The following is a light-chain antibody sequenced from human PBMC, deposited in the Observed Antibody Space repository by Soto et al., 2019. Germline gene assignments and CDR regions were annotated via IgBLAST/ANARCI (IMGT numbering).Light chain of an antibody. CDR1: QGIRND. CDR3: QQFEDYVWT. V-gene: IGKV1-6*01. Sequence: AIQIAGSPTFLSASVGDRVAITCRASQGIRNDLGWYQQKPGKAPKLLIYAASSLQSGVPSRFSGSGSGTEFTLIISNLQPDDFAPYYCQQFEDYVWTFGQGTKVDIK. CDR2: AAS. J-gene: IGKJ1*01.